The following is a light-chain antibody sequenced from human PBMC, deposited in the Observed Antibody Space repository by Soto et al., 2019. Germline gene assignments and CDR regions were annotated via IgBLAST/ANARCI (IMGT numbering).Light chain of an antibody. J-gene: IGLJ3*02. Sequence: QLVLTQSSSASASLGSSVNLTCTLSSGHRSYIIAWHQQQPGKAPRFLMRLESSGSQNKGSGVPDRFSGSSSGAARYLTISNLQSEDEADYYCETWNSNTRVFGGGTKLTV. CDR1: SGHRSYI. V-gene: IGLV4-60*03. CDR3: ETWNSNTRV. CDR2: LESSGSQ.